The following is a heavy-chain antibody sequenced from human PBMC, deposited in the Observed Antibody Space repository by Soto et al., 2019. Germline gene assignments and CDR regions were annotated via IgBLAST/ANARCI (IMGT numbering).Heavy chain of an antibody. Sequence: EVQLVESGGGLVQPGGSLRLSCAASGFTFSSYSMNWVRQAPGKGLEWVSYISSSSSTIYYAGSVKGRFTITRDNAKYALYLQMSRRRAEDTAVYYCASKRGVGDLYWGQGTLVTVSS. CDR3: ASKRGVGDLY. V-gene: IGHV3-48*01. CDR1: GFTFSSYS. D-gene: IGHD3-10*01. CDR2: ISSSSSTI. J-gene: IGHJ4*02.